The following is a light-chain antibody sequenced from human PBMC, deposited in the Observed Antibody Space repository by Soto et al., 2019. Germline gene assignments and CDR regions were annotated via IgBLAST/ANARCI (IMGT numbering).Light chain of an antibody. CDR1: QDINNW. CDR3: QQANNFPT. Sequence: DIQMTQSPTSVSASVGDRVSITCRASQDINNWLAWYQQKPGKAPKLLIYGTSTLQSGVPSRFTGSGSGTDFSLTINSLQPEDFAVDYCQQANNFPTFGRGTKVELK. J-gene: IGKJ4*01. CDR2: GTS. V-gene: IGKV1D-12*01.